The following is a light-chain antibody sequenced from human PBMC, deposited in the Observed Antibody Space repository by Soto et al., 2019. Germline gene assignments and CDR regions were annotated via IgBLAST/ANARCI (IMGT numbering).Light chain of an antibody. CDR2: EVS. J-gene: IGLJ2*01. Sequence: QSALTQPASVSGSPGQSITISCTGTSSDVGSYNLGSWYQQHPGKATKLMIYEVSKRPSGVSRRFSGSKSGNTASLRISGLQAEDEGDDYCCSYAGSSNVVFGGGTKLTVL. CDR1: SSDVGSYNL. V-gene: IGLV2-23*02. CDR3: CSYAGSSNVV.